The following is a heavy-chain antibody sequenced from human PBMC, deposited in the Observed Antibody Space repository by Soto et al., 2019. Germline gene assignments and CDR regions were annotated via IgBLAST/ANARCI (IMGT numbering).Heavy chain of an antibody. D-gene: IGHD2-15*01. Sequence: ASVKVSCKASGGTFSSYTISWVRQAPGQGLEWMGRIIPILGIANYAQKFQGRVTITADKSTSTAYMELSSLRSEDTAVYFCAPYCSGGSCETNDAFDIWGQGTMVTVSS. CDR1: GGTFSSYT. CDR2: IIPILGIA. CDR3: APYCSGGSCETNDAFDI. J-gene: IGHJ3*02. V-gene: IGHV1-69*02.